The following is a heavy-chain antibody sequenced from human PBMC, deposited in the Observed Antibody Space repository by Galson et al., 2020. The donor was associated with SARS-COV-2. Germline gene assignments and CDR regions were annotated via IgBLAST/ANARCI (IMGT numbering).Heavy chain of an antibody. CDR2: IDSSSSAK. Sequence: GESLTISCAVSGFTFRNFPMIWVRQAPGKGLESVSYIDSSSSAKHYVDSVEGRFTISRDNAKNSLYLQMNSLRDEDTAVYYCARVWPGYSGYDWGGQGTPVTVCS. D-gene: IGHD5-12*01. J-gene: IGHJ4*02. CDR3: ARVWPGYSGYDW. V-gene: IGHV3-48*02. CDR1: GFTFRNFP.